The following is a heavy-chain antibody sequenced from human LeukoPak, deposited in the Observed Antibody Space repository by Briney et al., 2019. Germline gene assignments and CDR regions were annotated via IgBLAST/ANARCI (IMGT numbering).Heavy chain of an antibody. CDR2: ISSSSSYI. V-gene: IGHV3-21*01. CDR1: GFTLSSYS. CDR3: ARDGRGYDFWSGYLFGMDV. J-gene: IGHJ6*02. Sequence: GGSLRLSCAASGFTLSSYSMNWVRQAPGKGLEWVSSISSSSSYIYYADSVKGRFTISRDNAKNSPYLQMNSLRAEDTAVYYCARDGRGYDFWSGYLFGMDVWGQGTTVTVSS. D-gene: IGHD3-3*01.